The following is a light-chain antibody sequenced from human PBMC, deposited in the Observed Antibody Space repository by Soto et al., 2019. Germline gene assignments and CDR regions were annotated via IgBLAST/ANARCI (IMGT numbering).Light chain of an antibody. CDR2: DAS. CDR3: QQRSNWLPIT. Sequence: EIVLTQSPGTLSLYPGERATLSCRASQSVSNNYLAWYQQKPGQAPRLLIYDASNRATGIPARFSGSGSGTDFTLTISSLEPEDFAVYYCQQRSNWLPITFGQGTRLEIK. V-gene: IGKV3-11*01. J-gene: IGKJ5*01. CDR1: QSVSNNY.